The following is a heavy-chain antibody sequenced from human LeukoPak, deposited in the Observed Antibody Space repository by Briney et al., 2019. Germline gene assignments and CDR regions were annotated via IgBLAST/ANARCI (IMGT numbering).Heavy chain of an antibody. D-gene: IGHD6-19*01. J-gene: IGHJ4*02. Sequence: GGSLRLSCAASGFTFSSYAMSWVRQAPGKGLEWVSAISGSGGSTYYADSVKGRFTISRDNSKNTLYLQMNSLRAEDTAVYYCVKDRVESSGRYPFDYWGQGTLVTVSS. CDR3: VKDRVESSGRYPFDY. V-gene: IGHV3-23*01. CDR1: GFTFSSYA. CDR2: ISGSGGST.